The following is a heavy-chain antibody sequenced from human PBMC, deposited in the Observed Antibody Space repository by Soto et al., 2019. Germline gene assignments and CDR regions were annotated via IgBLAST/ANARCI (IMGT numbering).Heavy chain of an antibody. CDR2: IDSDGSST. J-gene: IGHJ5*02. Sequence: EVQLVESGGGLVQPGGSLRLSCAASGFTFSDYWMNWVRQAPGKGLVWVSRIDSDGSSTSYADSEKGRFTISRDNAKNTLYLQMNSLRAEDTAVYYGAKSHWFDPWGQGTLVTVSS. V-gene: IGHV3-74*01. CDR1: GFTFSDYW. CDR3: AKSHWFDP.